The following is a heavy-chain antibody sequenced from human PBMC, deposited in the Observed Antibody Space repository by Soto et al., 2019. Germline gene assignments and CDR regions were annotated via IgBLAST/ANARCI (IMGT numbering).Heavy chain of an antibody. CDR3: ASRQPGIAARPLDY. CDR1: GGSISSSSYY. CDR2: IYYSGST. D-gene: IGHD6-13*01. J-gene: IGHJ4*02. Sequence: QLQLQEPGPGLVKPSETLSLTCTVSGGSISSSSYYWGWIRQPPGKGLELIGCIYYSGSTYYNPSLKSRIAISVHTSKNQFTMRLRAVTAADAAVYYCASRQPGIAARPLDYWGQGTLVTVSS. V-gene: IGHV4-39*01.